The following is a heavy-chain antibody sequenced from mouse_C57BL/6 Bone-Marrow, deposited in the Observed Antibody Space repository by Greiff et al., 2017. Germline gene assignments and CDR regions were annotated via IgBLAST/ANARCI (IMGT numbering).Heavy chain of an antibody. D-gene: IGHD2-10*01. CDR3: AKTLLCAY. J-gene: IGHJ3*01. Sequence: QVQLQQSDAELVKPGASVKISCTVSGYSFTDHTIHWMKQRPEQGLEWIGFIYPRDGSTKYNAKFKGKATLTADKSSSTAYMQLNSRTSEDAAVYVCAKTLLCAYWGQGTLVTVSA. CDR1: GYSFTDHT. CDR2: IYPRDGST. V-gene: IGHV1-78*01.